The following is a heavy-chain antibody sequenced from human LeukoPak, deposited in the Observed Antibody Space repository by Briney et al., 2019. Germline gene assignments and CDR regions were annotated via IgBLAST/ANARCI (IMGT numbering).Heavy chain of an antibody. CDR2: IYWNDDK. Sequence: SGPTLVKPTQTLTLTCTFSGFSLSTSGVGVGWIRQPPGKALELLALIYWNDDKRYSPSLKRRLTITKDTSKNQVVLPMTNMDPVDTATYYCAHSFGGAGIVPWLYPYYYYGMDVWGQGTTVTVSS. V-gene: IGHV2-5*01. J-gene: IGHJ6*02. CDR1: GFSLSTSGVG. D-gene: IGHD2-8*01. CDR3: AHSFGGAGIVPWLYPYYYYGMDV.